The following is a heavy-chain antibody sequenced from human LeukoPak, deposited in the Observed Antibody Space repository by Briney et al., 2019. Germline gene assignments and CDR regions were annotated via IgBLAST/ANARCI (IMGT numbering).Heavy chain of an antibody. V-gene: IGHV1-69*01. CDR1: GGTFSSYA. D-gene: IGHD5-24*01. Sequence: SVKVSCKASGGTFSSYAISWVGQAPGQGLEWMGGIIPIFGTANYAQKFQGRVTITADESTSTAYMELSSLRSEDTAVYYCARGGEWLQFDYFDYWGQGTLVTVSS. CDR2: IIPIFGTA. CDR3: ARGGEWLQFDYFDY. J-gene: IGHJ4*02.